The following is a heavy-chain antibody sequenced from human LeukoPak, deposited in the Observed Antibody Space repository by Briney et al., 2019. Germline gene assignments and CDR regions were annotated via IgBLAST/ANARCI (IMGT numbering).Heavy chain of an antibody. CDR3: AIQRREFAYMDV. J-gene: IGHJ6*03. CDR1: GYTFTSYD. D-gene: IGHD3-10*01. V-gene: IGHV1-8*03. CDR2: MNPNSGNT. Sequence: GASVKVSCKASGYTFTSYDINWVRQATGQGLEWMGWMNPNSGNTGYAQKFQGRVTITRNTSISTAYMELSSLRSEDTAVYYCAIQRREFAYMDVWGKGTTVTVSS.